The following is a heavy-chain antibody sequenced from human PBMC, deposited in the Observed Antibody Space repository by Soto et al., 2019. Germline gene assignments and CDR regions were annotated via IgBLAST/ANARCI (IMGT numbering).Heavy chain of an antibody. CDR2: IYWDDDK. J-gene: IGHJ5*02. CDR1: GFSLSTSGVG. V-gene: IGHV2-5*02. D-gene: IGHD3-22*01. Sequence: SGPTLVNPTQTLTLTCTFSGFSLSTSGVGVGWIRQPPGKALEWLALIYWDDDKRYSPSLKSRLTITKDTSKNQVVLTMTNMDPVDTATYYCAHSLIGYYYDSSGSNWFDPWGQGSLVTVSS. CDR3: AHSLIGYYYDSSGSNWFDP.